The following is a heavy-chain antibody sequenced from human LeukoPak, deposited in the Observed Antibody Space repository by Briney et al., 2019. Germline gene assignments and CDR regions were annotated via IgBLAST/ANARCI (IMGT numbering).Heavy chain of an antibody. CDR3: ARDGNRGSYERNWCFDL. CDR2: IIPILGIA. CDR1: GGTFSSYA. J-gene: IGHJ2*01. V-gene: IGHV1-69*04. Sequence: ASVKVSCKASGGTFSSYAISWVRQAPGQGLEWMGRIIPILGIANYAQKFQGRVTITADKSTSTAYMELSSLRSEDTAVYYCARDGNRGSYERNWCFDLWGRGTLVTVSS. D-gene: IGHD1-26*01.